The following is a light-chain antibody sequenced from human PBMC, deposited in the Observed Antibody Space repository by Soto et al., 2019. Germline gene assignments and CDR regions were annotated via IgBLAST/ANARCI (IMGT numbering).Light chain of an antibody. CDR2: DVS. CDR1: SSDIGGYDY. CDR3: SSYTSSSTLV. V-gene: IGLV2-14*01. Sequence: QSALTQPASVSGSPGQSITISCTGTSSDIGGYDYVSWYQQHPGKAPKLMIHDVSNRPSGVSNRFSGSKSDNTASLIISGLQVEDEADYYCSSYTSSSTLVFGGGTKLTVL. J-gene: IGLJ2*01.